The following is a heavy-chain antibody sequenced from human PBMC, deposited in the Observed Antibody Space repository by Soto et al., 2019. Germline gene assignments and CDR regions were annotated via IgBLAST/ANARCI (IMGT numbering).Heavy chain of an antibody. J-gene: IGHJ6*03. V-gene: IGHV4-59*08. CDR1: GGSISSYY. D-gene: IGHD6-6*01. CDR2: IYYSGST. CDR3: ARLGDSSSLTYYYYMDV. Sequence: SETLSLTCTVSGGSISSYYWSWIRQPPGKGLEWIGYIYYSGSTNYNPSLKSRVTISVDTSKNQFSLKLSSVTAADTAVYYCARLGDSSSLTYYYYMDVWGKGTTDTVSS.